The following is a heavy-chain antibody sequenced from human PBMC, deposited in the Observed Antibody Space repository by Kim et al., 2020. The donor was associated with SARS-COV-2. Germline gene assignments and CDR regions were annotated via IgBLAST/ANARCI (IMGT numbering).Heavy chain of an antibody. Sequence: GGSLRLSCAASGFTFGDYAMHWVRQTPGKGLEWVSGMSWNSGSIDYADSVKGRFAISRDNAKNLLYLRMNSLSAEDTALYYCAKDICGAPGTSSCFSARIVAGRTNAFDSWGQGTRVTVSS. CDR1: GFTFGDYA. D-gene: IGHD5-12*01. CDR2: MSWNSGSI. V-gene: IGHV3-9*01. CDR3: AKDICGAPGTSSCFSARIVAGRTNAFDS. J-gene: IGHJ4*02.